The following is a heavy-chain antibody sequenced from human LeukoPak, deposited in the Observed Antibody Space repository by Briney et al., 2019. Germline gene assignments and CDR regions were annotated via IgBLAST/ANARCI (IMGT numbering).Heavy chain of an antibody. CDR1: GFSFSDYW. D-gene: IGHD1/OR15-1a*01. J-gene: IGHJ3*02. V-gene: IGHV3-7*01. Sequence: GGSLRLSCAASGFSFSDYWMSWVRQAPGKGLEWVANIKQDGSEKNYVDSVKGRFTISRDNAKNSLSLQMISLRAEDTAVYYCARNKRADIWGQGTMVTVSS. CDR2: IKQDGSEK. CDR3: ARNKRADI.